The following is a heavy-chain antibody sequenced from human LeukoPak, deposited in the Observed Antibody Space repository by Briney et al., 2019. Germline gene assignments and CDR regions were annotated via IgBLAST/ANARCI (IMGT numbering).Heavy chain of an antibody. J-gene: IGHJ3*01. Sequence: PSETLSLTCAVYGGPFSGYYWSWIHQPPAKGLEWIGEITHSGYTNYNPSLKSRVTISVDTSKNQFSLRLSSVTAADTAMYYCARITWDGGDDAFDVWGQGTMVTVSS. V-gene: IGHV4-34*01. CDR1: GGPFSGYY. CDR3: ARITWDGGDDAFDV. CDR2: ITHSGYT. D-gene: IGHD2-21*01.